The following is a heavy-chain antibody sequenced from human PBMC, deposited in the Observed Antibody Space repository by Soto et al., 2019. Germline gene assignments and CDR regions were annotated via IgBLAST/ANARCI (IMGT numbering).Heavy chain of an antibody. CDR3: VRGAFHHYYLDS. CDR2: VDSGGSTT. J-gene: IGHJ4*02. CDR1: GFTFSSYW. V-gene: IGHV3-74*01. D-gene: IGHD2-21*01. Sequence: ELQLVESGGGLVQPGGSLRLSCAASGFTFSSYWIHWVRQAPGKGLVWVSRVDSGGSTTNYADSVKGRFTISRDNAKNTLYLQMNSLRDEDTAVYHCVRGAFHHYYLDSCGQGTLVTVSS.